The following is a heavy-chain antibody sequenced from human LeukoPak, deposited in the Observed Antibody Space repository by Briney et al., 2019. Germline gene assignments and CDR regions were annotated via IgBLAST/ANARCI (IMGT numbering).Heavy chain of an antibody. J-gene: IGHJ3*02. CDR2: IWYDGSNK. V-gene: IGHV3-33*01. CDR1: GFTFSSYG. CDR3: ARDRDPVVAAKLDAFDI. D-gene: IGHD6-25*01. Sequence: GGSLRLSCAASGFTFSSYGMHWVRQAPGKGLEWVAVIWYDGSNKYYADSVKGRFPIFRDNSKNTLYLQMNSLRAEDTAVYYCARDRDPVVAAKLDAFDIWGQGTMVTVSS.